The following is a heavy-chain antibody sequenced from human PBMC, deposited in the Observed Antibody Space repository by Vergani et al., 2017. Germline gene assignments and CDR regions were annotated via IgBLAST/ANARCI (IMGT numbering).Heavy chain of an antibody. CDR1: GFTFSSYA. V-gene: IGHV3-23*01. CDR2: ISDSGGIT. Sequence: EVHLLESGGGLVQPGGSLRLSCAASGFTFSSYAMNWVRQAPGKGLEWVSAISDSGGITYYADSVKGRFTISRDNSKNTLYLQMKSLRPEDTAVYYCAKEGGGYCSGGTCYPEYWGQGTLVIVSS. J-gene: IGHJ4*02. CDR3: AKEGGGYCSGGTCYPEY. D-gene: IGHD2-15*01.